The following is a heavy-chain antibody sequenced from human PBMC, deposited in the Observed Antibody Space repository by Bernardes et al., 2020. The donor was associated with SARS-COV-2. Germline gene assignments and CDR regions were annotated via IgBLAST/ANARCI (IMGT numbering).Heavy chain of an antibody. CDR3: ASQGGWYIDS. V-gene: IGHV4-4*02. D-gene: IGHD6-19*01. J-gene: IGHJ4*02. Sequence: SEPLSLMCAALGGSIMSDNRWSCVRQTPGQGLEWIGEIHYSGTTKYNPSFQNRVTISVDTSKNQWSLRMTSMSAADTAVYFCASQGGWYIDSWGQGTLVTVSS. CDR1: GGSIMSDNR. CDR2: IHYSGTT.